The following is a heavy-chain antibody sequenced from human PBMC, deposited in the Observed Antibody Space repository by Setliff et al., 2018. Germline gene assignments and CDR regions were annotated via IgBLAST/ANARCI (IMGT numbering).Heavy chain of an antibody. Sequence: SETLSLTCAVYGGSFSGYYWSWIRQPPGKRLEWIGEIIHSGSTNSNPSLKSRVTMSIDTSKNQFSLKLNSVTAADMAVYYCAREQWLDPPGYYYMDVWAKGTTVTVSS. CDR3: AREQWLDPPGYYYMDV. J-gene: IGHJ6*03. CDR2: IIHSGST. D-gene: IGHD6-19*01. V-gene: IGHV4-34*12. CDR1: GGSFSGYY.